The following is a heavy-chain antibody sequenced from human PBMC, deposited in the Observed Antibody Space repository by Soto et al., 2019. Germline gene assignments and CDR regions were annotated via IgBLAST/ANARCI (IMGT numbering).Heavy chain of an antibody. J-gene: IGHJ5*02. CDR1: GGTFNNYT. CDR3: ARDISHYYDSSGYYINWFDP. CDR2: IIPLFGTA. D-gene: IGHD3-22*01. Sequence: SVKVSCKASGGTFNNYTISWVRQAPGQGLEWIVGIIPLFGTANYAQKFQGRVTISADESTSTAYMELSSLRSEDTAVYFCARDISHYYDSSGYYINWFDPWGQGTLVTVSS. V-gene: IGHV1-69*13.